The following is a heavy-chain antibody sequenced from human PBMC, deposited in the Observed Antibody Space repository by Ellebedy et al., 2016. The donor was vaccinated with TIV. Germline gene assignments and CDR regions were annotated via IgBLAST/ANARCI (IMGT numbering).Heavy chain of an antibody. CDR3: ARHCYSSSSCNQNGMDV. CDR1: GYSFTSYW. CDR2: IYPGDSDT. J-gene: IGHJ6*02. V-gene: IGHV5-51*01. D-gene: IGHD6-6*01. Sequence: GESLKISXKGSGYSFTSYWIGWVRQMPGKGLEWMGIIYPGDSDTRYSPSFQGQVTISADKSISTAYLQWSSLKASDTAMYYCARHCYSSSSCNQNGMDVWGQGTTVTVSS.